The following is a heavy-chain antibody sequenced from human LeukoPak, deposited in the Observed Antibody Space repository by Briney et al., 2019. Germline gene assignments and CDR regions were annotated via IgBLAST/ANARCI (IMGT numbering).Heavy chain of an antibody. Sequence: GGSLRLSCAASGFTFSDYYMSWVRQAPGKGLEWVSVIYSGGSTYYADSVKGRFTISRDNSKNTLYLQMNSLRAEDTAVYYCARGDGSGSHPYDYWGQGTLVTVSS. J-gene: IGHJ4*02. CDR1: GFTFSDYY. CDR2: IYSGGST. D-gene: IGHD3-10*01. CDR3: ARGDGSGSHPYDY. V-gene: IGHV3-66*01.